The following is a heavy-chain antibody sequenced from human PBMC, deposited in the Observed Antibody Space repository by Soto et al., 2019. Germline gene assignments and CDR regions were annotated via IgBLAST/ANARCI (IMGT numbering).Heavy chain of an antibody. CDR3: ARDRIPEDGTTYYYYYGMDV. D-gene: IGHD6-13*01. Sequence: PSETLSLTCTVSGGSISSYYWSWIRQPPGKGLEWIGYIYYSGSTNYNPSLKSRVTISVDTSKNQFSLKLSSVTAADTAVYYCARDRIPEDGTTYYYYYGMDVWGQGTTVTVSS. CDR2: IYYSGST. CDR1: GGSISSYY. J-gene: IGHJ6*02. V-gene: IGHV4-59*01.